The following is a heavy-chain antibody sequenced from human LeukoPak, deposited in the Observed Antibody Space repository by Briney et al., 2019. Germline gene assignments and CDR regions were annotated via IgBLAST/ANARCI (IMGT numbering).Heavy chain of an antibody. D-gene: IGHD3-10*01. J-gene: IGHJ4*02. CDR2: IYTSGST. Sequence: TSETLSLTCTVSGGSISSGSYYWSWIRQPAGKGLEWIGRIYTSGSTNYNPSLKSRVTMSVDTSKNQFSLKLSSVTAADTAVYYCARHRRYLTYYYGSGSYQTLDYWGQGTLVTVSS. CDR3: ARHRRYLTYYYGSGSYQTLDY. CDR1: GGSISSGSYY. V-gene: IGHV4-61*02.